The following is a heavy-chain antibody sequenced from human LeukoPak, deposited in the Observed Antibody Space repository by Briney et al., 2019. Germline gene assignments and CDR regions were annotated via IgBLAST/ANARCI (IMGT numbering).Heavy chain of an antibody. CDR3: AKEGGSYDY. D-gene: IGHD3-16*01. V-gene: IGHV3-7*03. CDR2: IKQDGSEK. J-gene: IGHJ4*02. CDR1: GFTFSSYW. Sequence: PGGSLRLSCAASGFTFSSYWMSWVRQAPGKGLEWVANIKQDGSEKYYVDSVKGRFTISRDNPKNTLYLQMNSLRAEDTAVYYCAKEGGSYDYWGQGTLVTASS.